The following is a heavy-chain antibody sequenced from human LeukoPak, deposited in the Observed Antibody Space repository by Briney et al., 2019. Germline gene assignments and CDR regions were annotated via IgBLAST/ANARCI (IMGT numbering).Heavy chain of an antibody. J-gene: IGHJ4*02. Sequence: PGGSLRLSCAASGFTFSNYAMSWVRQAPGKGLEWVSAISGSGASTYYADSVKGRFTISRDNSKNTLYLQMNSLRAEDTAVYYCAKQGVPFDYDFWSGYSYYFDYWGQGTLVTVSS. CDR2: ISGSGAST. V-gene: IGHV3-23*01. D-gene: IGHD3-3*01. CDR1: GFTFSNYA. CDR3: AKQGVPFDYDFWSGYSYYFDY.